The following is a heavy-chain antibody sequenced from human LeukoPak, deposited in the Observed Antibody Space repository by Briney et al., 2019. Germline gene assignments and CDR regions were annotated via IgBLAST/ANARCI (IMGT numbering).Heavy chain of an antibody. J-gene: IGHJ4*02. CDR2: INQDGSEK. Sequence: PGGSLRLSCAGSGFTSSTYWMSWVRQAPGKGLAWVANINQDGSEKYYVDSVKGRFTISRDNAKNSMFLQMNSLRVEDTAVYYCATRGTDYWGQGTLVTVSS. V-gene: IGHV3-7*01. CDR3: ATRGTDY. D-gene: IGHD3-16*01. CDR1: GFTSSTYW.